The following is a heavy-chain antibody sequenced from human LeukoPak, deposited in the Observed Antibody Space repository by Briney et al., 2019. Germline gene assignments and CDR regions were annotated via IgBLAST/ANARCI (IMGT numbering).Heavy chain of an antibody. J-gene: IGHJ6*03. V-gene: IGHV4-59*08. D-gene: IGHD2-21*01. CDR3: ARVGYYPDYYMDV. CDR2: IHYSGST. Sequence: PSETLSLTCTVSGGSISSYYWSWIRQPPGKGLEWIGYIHYSGSTYSNPSLKSRVTISVDTSKNQFSLNLSSVTAADTAVYYCARVGYYPDYYMDVWGKGTTVTVSS. CDR1: GGSISSYY.